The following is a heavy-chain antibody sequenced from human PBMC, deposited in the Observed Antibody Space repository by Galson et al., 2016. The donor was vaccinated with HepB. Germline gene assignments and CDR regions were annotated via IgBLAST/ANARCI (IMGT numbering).Heavy chain of an antibody. CDR1: GGSISNFH. J-gene: IGHJ2*01. Sequence: SETLSLTCTVSGGSISNFHWSWIRQPPGKGLEWIGYLYYSETTNYNPPLKSRVTISIDTANNQVSLKLRSVTAADTAVYFCARGITMIVVEPAHWYFDLWGRGTLVTVSS. CDR2: LYYSETT. V-gene: IGHV4-59*01. CDR3: ARGITMIVVEPAHWYFDL. D-gene: IGHD3-22*01.